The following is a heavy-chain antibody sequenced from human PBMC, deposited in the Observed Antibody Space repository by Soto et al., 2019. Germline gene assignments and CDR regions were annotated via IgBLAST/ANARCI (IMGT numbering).Heavy chain of an antibody. V-gene: IGHV1-69*02. CDR2: IIPILGIA. Sequence: QVQLVQSGAEVKKPGSSVKVSCKASGGTFSSYTISWVRQAPGQGLEWMGRIIPILGIANYAQKFQGRVTITADKSTSTDYMERSSVRSEDTAVYYCARACRSGELEDYFDYWGQGTLVTVSS. D-gene: IGHD3-10*01. CDR1: GGTFSSYT. J-gene: IGHJ4*02. CDR3: ARACRSGELEDYFDY.